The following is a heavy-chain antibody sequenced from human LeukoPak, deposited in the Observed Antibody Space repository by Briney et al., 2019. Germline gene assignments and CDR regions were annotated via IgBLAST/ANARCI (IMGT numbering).Heavy chain of an antibody. CDR2: IYPGDSDT. Sequence: AGGSLRLSRKGSGYSFTIYWIAWVRQMPGKGLEWMGIIYPGDSDTRYSPSFQGQVTISVDESISTAYLQWSSLKASDTAMYYCARASSPRIAARYFDHWGQGTLVSVSS. D-gene: IGHD6-6*01. V-gene: IGHV5-51*01. CDR1: GYSFTIYW. CDR3: ARASSPRIAARYFDH. J-gene: IGHJ4*02.